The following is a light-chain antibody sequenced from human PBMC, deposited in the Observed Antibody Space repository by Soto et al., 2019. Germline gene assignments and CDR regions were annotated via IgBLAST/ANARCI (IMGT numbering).Light chain of an antibody. J-gene: IGKJ1*01. CDR1: QSVSSN. Sequence: EIVMTQSPATLSVSPGERATLSCRASQSVSSNFAWYQQKPGQSPRLLIYGASTRATGIPARFSGSGSGTEFTLTISSLQSEDFAVYYCQQYHNWPPLTFGQGTKVEI. CDR3: QQYHNWPPLT. CDR2: GAS. V-gene: IGKV3-15*01.